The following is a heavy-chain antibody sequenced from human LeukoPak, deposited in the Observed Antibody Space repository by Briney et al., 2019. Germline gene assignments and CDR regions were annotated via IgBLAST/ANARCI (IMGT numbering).Heavy chain of an antibody. CDR2: IYYGGST. Sequence: PSETLSLTCTVSGGSISSSSYYWGWIRQPPGKGLEWIGGIYYGGSTNYNPSLKSRVTISVDTSKNQFSLKVSSVTAADTAVYYCARDAGHQLSRRNYYAMDVWGQGTTVTVSS. V-gene: IGHV4-39*07. D-gene: IGHD2-2*01. J-gene: IGHJ6*02. CDR3: ARDAGHQLSRRNYYAMDV. CDR1: GGSISSSSYY.